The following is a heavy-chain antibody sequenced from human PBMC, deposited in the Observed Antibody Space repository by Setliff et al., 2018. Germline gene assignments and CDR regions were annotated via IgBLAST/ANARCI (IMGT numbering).Heavy chain of an antibody. CDR2: ISAYNGNT. CDR1: GYTFISYG. Sequence: ASVKVSCKASGYTFISYGISWVRQAPGQGLEWMGWISAYNGNTNYAQKFQGRVTITRDTSASTAYMELSSLRSEDTAVYYCARDPASSGYDTYYYYYYGMDVWGQGTTVTVSS. CDR3: ARDPASSGYDTYYYYYYGMDV. D-gene: IGHD5-12*01. J-gene: IGHJ6*02. V-gene: IGHV1-18*01.